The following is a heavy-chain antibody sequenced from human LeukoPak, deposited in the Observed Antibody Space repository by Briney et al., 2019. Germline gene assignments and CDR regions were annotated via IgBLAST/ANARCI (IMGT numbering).Heavy chain of an antibody. CDR2: ISGSGGST. D-gene: IGHD1-26*01. Sequence: GASLRLSCAASGFTFSSYAMSWVRQAPGKGLEWVSAISGSGGSTYYADSVKGRFTISRDNSKNTLYLQMNSLRAEDTAVYYCAKDGESSGSYSGLYYFDYWGQETLVTVSS. CDR1: GFTFSSYA. V-gene: IGHV3-23*01. CDR3: AKDGESSGSYSGLYYFDY. J-gene: IGHJ4*02.